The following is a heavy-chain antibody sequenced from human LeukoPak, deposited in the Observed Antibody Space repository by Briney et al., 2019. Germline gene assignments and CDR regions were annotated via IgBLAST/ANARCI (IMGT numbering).Heavy chain of an antibody. D-gene: IGHD3-10*01. J-gene: IGHJ3*02. V-gene: IGHV4-61*02. Sequence: SETLSLTCTVSGYSISSGYYWSWIRQPAGKGLEWIGRIYTSGSTNYNPSLKSRVTISVDTSKNQFSLKLSSVTAADTAVYYCARARSNYGSGSYRSFDIWGQGTMVTVSS. CDR3: ARARSNYGSGSYRSFDI. CDR1: GYSISSGYY. CDR2: IYTSGST.